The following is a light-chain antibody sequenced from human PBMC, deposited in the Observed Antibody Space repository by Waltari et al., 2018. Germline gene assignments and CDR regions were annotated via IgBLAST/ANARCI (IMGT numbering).Light chain of an antibody. V-gene: IGKV3-11*01. CDR1: QSVSSF. Sequence: EIVLTQSPATLSVSPGARATLSCRASQSVSSFLAWYQQKPGQALRLLIYDTSNRATGIPARFTGSGSGTDFTLTISSLEPEDSAVYYCQQRGNWPPWTFGQGTKVEV. CDR2: DTS. CDR3: QQRGNWPPWT. J-gene: IGKJ1*01.